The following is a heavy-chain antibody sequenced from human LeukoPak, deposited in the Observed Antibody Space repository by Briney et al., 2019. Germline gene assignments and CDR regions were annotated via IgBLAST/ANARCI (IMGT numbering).Heavy chain of an antibody. V-gene: IGHV4-59*01. CDR1: XXXXXXXX. Sequence: TXXLTCTVSXXXXXXXXWSXIXQPPXKGXXXXXXXYYSGSTNYNPSLKSRVTISVDTSKNQFSLKLSSVTAADTAVYYCARGPIVVVPAANNWFDPWGQGTLSPSPQ. J-gene: IGHJ5*02. CDR2: XYYSGST. D-gene: IGHD2-2*01. CDR3: ARGPIVVVPAANNWFDP.